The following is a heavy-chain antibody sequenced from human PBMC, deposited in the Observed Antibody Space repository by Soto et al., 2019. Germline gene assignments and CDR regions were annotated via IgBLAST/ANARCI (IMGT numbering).Heavy chain of an antibody. Sequence: QVHLVQSGAEVKKPGASVKVSCKCSGYTFTSYGITWVRQAPGQGLEWMGWISAHNGNTDYAQKLQGRVTVTRDTSPSTAYMELRSLTSDDTGVYYCARGRYGDYWGQGSLVTVSS. CDR2: ISAHNGNT. V-gene: IGHV1-18*01. CDR1: GYTFTSYG. CDR3: ARGRYGDY. J-gene: IGHJ4*02. D-gene: IGHD1-1*01.